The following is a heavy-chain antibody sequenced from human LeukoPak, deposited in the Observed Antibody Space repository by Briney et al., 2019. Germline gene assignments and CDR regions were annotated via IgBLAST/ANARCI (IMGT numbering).Heavy chain of an antibody. CDR3: ARGFSRISVCRPRYYFDY. Sequence: PSETLSLTCAVYGGSFSGYYWSWIRQPPGKGLEWIGEINHSGSTNYNPSLKSRVTISVDTSKNQFSLKLSSVTAADTAVYYCARGFSRISVCRPRYYFDYWGQGTLVTVSS. V-gene: IGHV4-34*01. CDR1: GGSFSGYY. D-gene: IGHD2-15*01. J-gene: IGHJ4*02. CDR2: INHSGST.